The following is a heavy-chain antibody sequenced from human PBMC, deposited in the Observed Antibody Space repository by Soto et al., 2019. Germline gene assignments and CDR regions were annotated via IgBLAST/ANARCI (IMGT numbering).Heavy chain of an antibody. V-gene: IGHV4-59*08. Sequence: SETLSLTCTVSGGSISSYYWSWIRQPPGKGLEWIGYIFYTGSTNYNPSLKSRVLISVDTSKNQFSLKLRSVTAADTAVYYCARQDGYYYYIDVWGKGTTVTVSS. CDR3: ARQDGYYYYIDV. CDR2: IFYTGST. J-gene: IGHJ6*03. CDR1: GGSISSYY.